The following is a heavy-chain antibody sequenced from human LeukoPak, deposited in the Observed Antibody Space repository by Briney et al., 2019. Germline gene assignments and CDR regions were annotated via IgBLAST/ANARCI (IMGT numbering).Heavy chain of an antibody. J-gene: IGHJ4*02. D-gene: IGHD4-17*01. V-gene: IGHV4-39*01. CDR2: IYYSGST. CDR1: GGSISSSSYY. CDR3: ARARLTTVTTEFDY. Sequence: SETLSLTCTVSGGSISSSSYYWGWIRQPPGKGLEWIGSIYYSGSTYYNPSLKSRVTISVDTSKNQLSLKLSSVTAADTAVYYCARARLTTVTTEFDYWGQGTLVTVSS.